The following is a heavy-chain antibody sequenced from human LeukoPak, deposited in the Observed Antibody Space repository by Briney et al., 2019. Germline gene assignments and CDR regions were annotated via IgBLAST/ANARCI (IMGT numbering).Heavy chain of an antibody. CDR2: INPNTGGT. V-gene: IGHV1-2*02. J-gene: IGHJ4*02. Sequence: ASVKVSCKASGYTFTSYYMHWVRQAPGQGLEWMGWINPNTGGTNYAQRFQGRVTMTRDTSISTAYMELSRLRSDDTAVYYCARVGYYFDSSGYYWDYWGQGTLVTVSS. CDR1: GYTFTSYY. D-gene: IGHD3-22*01. CDR3: ARVGYYFDSSGYYWDY.